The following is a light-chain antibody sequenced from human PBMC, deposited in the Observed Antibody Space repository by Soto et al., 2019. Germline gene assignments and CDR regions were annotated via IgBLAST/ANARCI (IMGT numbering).Light chain of an antibody. CDR2: DAS. Sequence: EIVLTQSPATLSLSPGERATVSCRASQSVSIYLAWYQQKPGQAPRLLIYDASNRATGTPARFSGSGSGADFTLTISSLEPEDFAVYYCQQRISWPPTFGQGTRLDI. V-gene: IGKV3-11*01. CDR1: QSVSIY. J-gene: IGKJ5*01. CDR3: QQRISWPPT.